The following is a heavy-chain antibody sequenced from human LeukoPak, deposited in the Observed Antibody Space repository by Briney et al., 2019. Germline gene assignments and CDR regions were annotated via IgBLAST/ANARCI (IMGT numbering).Heavy chain of an antibody. CDR3: ARAPRGYCSGGSCYPD. CDR2: ISSSGSTM. J-gene: IGHJ4*02. D-gene: IGHD2-15*01. CDR1: GFIFSDYY. V-gene: IGHV3-11*01. Sequence: GGSLRLSCAASGFIFSDYYMSWIRQAPGKGLEWVSYISSSGSTMYYTDSVKGRFTISRDNAKDSLYLQMNSLRAEDTAVYYCARAPRGYCSGGSCYPDWGQGTLVTVSS.